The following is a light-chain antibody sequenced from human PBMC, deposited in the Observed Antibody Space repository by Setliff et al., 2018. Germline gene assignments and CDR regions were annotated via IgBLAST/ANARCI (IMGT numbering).Light chain of an antibody. CDR3: TSCTHHNVL. J-gene: IGLJ2*01. Sequence: QSALTQPASVSGSPGQSITISCTGTSSDVGGYNYVSWYQQNPGKAPKLIIYYVSERPSGVSNRFSGSKSGNTVSLTVSGLQAEDEGDYYCTSCTHHNVLFGGGTKVTVL. CDR2: YVS. V-gene: IGLV2-14*03. CDR1: SSDVGGYNY.